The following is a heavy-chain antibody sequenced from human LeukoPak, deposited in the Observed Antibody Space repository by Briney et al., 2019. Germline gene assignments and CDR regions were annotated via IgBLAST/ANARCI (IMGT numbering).Heavy chain of an antibody. J-gene: IGHJ4*02. CDR3: ARGKFYDSSGYYY. D-gene: IGHD3-22*01. CDR2: INHSGST. V-gene: IGHV4-34*01. Sequence: SETLSLTCAVYGWSFSGYYWSWIRQPPGKGLEWIGEINHSGSTNYNPFLKTRATISVDTTKNQFSLKLSSVPAADTAVYYCARGKFYDSSGYYYWGQGTLVTVSS. CDR1: GWSFSGYY.